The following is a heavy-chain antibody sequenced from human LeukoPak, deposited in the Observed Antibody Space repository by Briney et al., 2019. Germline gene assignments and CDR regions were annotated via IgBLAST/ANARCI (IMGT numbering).Heavy chain of an antibody. CDR2: IKSKVDGGTT. J-gene: IGHJ4*02. D-gene: IGHD3-16*01. V-gene: IGHV3-15*01. CDR1: GFTFSNAW. CDR3: STGGYYLDY. Sequence: GGSLRLSCAGSGFTFSNAWMNWVRQAPGKGLEWVGRIKSKVDGGTTDYAAPVKGRFIVSRDDSRDTVYLQMNSLKTEDTAVYYCSTGGYYLDYWGQGTLVTVSS.